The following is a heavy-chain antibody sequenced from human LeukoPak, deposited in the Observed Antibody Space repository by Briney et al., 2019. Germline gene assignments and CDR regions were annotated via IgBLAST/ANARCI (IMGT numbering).Heavy chain of an antibody. D-gene: IGHD2-15*01. J-gene: IGHJ4*02. V-gene: IGHV4-59*01. CDR1: GGSISSYY. Sequence: PSETLSLTCTVSGGSISSYYWSWIRQPPGKGLEWIGYIYYSGSTNYNPSLKSRVTISVDTSKNQFSLKLSSVTAADTAVYYCATGLPYCSGGSCYSGVGDYWGQGTLVTVSS. CDR2: IYYSGST. CDR3: ATGLPYCSGGSCYSGVGDY.